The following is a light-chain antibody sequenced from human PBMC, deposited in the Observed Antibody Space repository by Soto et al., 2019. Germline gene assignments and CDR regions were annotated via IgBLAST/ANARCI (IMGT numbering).Light chain of an antibody. V-gene: IGKV3-15*01. CDR2: GAS. J-gene: IGKJ1*01. CDR3: QQYNNWPRGT. Sequence: EIVLTQSPATLSLSPGERATLSCRASQSVSSYLVWYQQKPGQAPRLLIYGASTRATGIPARFSGSGSGTEFTLTISSLQSEDFAVYYCQQYNNWPRGTFGQGTKVEIK. CDR1: QSVSSY.